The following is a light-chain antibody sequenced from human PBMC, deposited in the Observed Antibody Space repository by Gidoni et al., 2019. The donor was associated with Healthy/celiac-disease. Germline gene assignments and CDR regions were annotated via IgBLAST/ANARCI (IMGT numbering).Light chain of an antibody. CDR2: GAS. V-gene: IGKV3-20*01. CDR1: QSVSSSY. J-gene: IGKJ1*01. Sequence: ERGWTQAAGTLSVSPGERATRSCRASQSVSSSYLAWYQQKPGQAPRLLIYGASSRATGIPDRFRGRGSATDFTLTICSLEPEAFSVYYCQQYGSSPRTFGPGTKVEI. CDR3: QQYGSSPRT.